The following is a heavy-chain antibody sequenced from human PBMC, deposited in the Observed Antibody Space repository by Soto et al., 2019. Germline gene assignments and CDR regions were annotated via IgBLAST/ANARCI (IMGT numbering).Heavy chain of an antibody. CDR1: GGSISSSNW. Sequence: TLPLTYAVSGGSISSSNWWSWVRQPPGKGLEWIGEIYHSGSTNYNPSLKSRVTISVDKSKNQFSLKLSSVTAADTAVYYCARDLRYDYVSGSYYYYYVMDFCGQGSTVTVSS. D-gene: IGHD3-10*01. CDR2: IYHSGST. J-gene: IGHJ6*02. CDR3: ARDLRYDYVSGSYYYYYVMDF. V-gene: IGHV4-4*02.